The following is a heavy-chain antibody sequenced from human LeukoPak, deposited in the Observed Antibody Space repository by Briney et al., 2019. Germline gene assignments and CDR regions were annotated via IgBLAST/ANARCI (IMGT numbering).Heavy chain of an antibody. CDR1: GYTFTSYG. CDR2: ISAYNGNT. D-gene: IGHD2-15*01. Sequence: ASVKVSCKASGYTFTSYGISWVRQAPGQGLEWMGWISAYNGNTNYAQKLQGRVTMTTDTSTSTAYMELRSLRSDDTAVYYCASHPPDCSGGSCYLPGGYWGQGTLVTVSS. CDR3: ASHPPDCSGGSCYLPGGY. J-gene: IGHJ4*02. V-gene: IGHV1-18*01.